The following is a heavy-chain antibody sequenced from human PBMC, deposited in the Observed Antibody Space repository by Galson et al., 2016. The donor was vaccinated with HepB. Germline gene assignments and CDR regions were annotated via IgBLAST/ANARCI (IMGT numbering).Heavy chain of an antibody. CDR2: INPNVGST. CDR3: ARGDLDYYYALDV. J-gene: IGHJ6*02. Sequence: SCKASGYTFTAYFIYWVRQAPGQGLEWMGFINPNVGSTTFAQKFQDRVTMTRDTPTSTVFMELSSLRSEDTAVYFCARGDLDYYYALDVWGQGTTVTVSS. V-gene: IGHV1-46*01. D-gene: IGHD3-16*01. CDR1: GYTFTAYF.